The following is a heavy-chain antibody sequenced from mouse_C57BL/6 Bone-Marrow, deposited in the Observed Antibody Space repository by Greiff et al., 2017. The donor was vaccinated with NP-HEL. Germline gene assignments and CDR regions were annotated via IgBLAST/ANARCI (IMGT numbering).Heavy chain of an antibody. CDR1: GFTFSDYG. CDR3: ARALPSDY. Sequence: EVKLMESGGGLVKPGGSLKLSCAASGFTFSDYGMHWVRQAPEKGLEWVAYISSGSSTIYYADTVKGRFTISRDNAKNTLFLQMTSLRSEDTAMYYCARALPSDYWGQGTTLTVSS. D-gene: IGHD5-1*01. V-gene: IGHV5-17*01. J-gene: IGHJ2*01. CDR2: ISSGSSTI.